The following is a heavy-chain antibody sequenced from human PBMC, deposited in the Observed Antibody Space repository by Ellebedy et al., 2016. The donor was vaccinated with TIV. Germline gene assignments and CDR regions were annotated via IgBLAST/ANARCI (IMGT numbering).Heavy chain of an antibody. V-gene: IGHV3-53*01. CDR1: GFAVSSNY. CDR3: ARAGEYCDFPQNCYAMDV. Sequence: GESLKISCAASGFAVSSNYMTWVRQAPGRGLEWVSLIYSDGNTNYADSVRGRFTVSRASSKNTLDLQMNSLRAEDTAVYYCARAGEYCDFPQNCYAMDVWGQGTTVTVS. CDR2: IYSDGNT. J-gene: IGHJ6*02. D-gene: IGHD2/OR15-2a*01.